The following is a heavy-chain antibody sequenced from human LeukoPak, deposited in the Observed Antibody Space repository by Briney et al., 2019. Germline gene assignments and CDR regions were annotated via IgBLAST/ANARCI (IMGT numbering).Heavy chain of an antibody. CDR2: ISYDGSNK. J-gene: IGHJ4*02. CDR3: ARVGLYCSSTSCYDY. D-gene: IGHD2-2*01. V-gene: IGHV3-30*03. Sequence: PGRSLRLSCAASGFTFSSYGMHWVRQAPGKGLEWVAVISYDGSNKYYADSVKGRFTISRDNSKNTLYLQMNSLRAEDTAVYYCARVGLYCSSTSCYDYWGQGTQVTVSS. CDR1: GFTFSSYG.